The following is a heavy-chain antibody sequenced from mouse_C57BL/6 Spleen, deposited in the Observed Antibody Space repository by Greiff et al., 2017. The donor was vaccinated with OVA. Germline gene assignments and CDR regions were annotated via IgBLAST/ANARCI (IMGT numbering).Heavy chain of an antibody. D-gene: IGHD2-1*01. CDR1: GFTFSDYG. Sequence: EVKLVESGGGLVKPGGSLKLSCAASGFTFSDYGMHWVRQAPEKGLEWVAYISSGSSTIYYADTVKGRFTISRDKAKNTLFLQMTSLRSEDTAMYYCARGVTGYAMDYWGQGTSVTVSS. V-gene: IGHV5-17*01. J-gene: IGHJ4*01. CDR2: ISSGSSTI. CDR3: ARGVTGYAMDY.